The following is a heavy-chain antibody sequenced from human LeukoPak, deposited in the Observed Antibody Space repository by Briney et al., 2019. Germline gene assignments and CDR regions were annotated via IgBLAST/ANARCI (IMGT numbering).Heavy chain of an antibody. Sequence: GGSLRLSCAASGPTFRNAFMNWVRQAPGKGLAWVGRIESSTDGGTTDYAAPVKGRFTMSRDDSKNTLYLQMNNVKTEDTGVYYCTTSPGITVFGVVTDYWGQGTLVIVSS. V-gene: IGHV3-15*04. CDR3: TTSPGITVFGVVTDY. J-gene: IGHJ4*02. CDR2: IESSTDGGTT. D-gene: IGHD3-3*01. CDR1: GPTFRNAF.